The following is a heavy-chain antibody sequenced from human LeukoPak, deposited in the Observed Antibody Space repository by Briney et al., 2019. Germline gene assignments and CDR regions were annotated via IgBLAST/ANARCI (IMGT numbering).Heavy chain of an antibody. CDR1: GYTFTTYY. D-gene: IGHD2-21*02. CDR2: ISAYNGNT. V-gene: IGHV1-18*04. CDR3: VSCGGDCSNAFDI. J-gene: IGHJ3*02. Sequence: ASVKVSCKASGYTFTTYYIHWVRQAPGQGLEWMGWISAYNGNTNYAQKFQGRVTITADKSTSTAYMELSSLRSEDTAVYYCVSCGGDCSNAFDIWGQGTMVTVSS.